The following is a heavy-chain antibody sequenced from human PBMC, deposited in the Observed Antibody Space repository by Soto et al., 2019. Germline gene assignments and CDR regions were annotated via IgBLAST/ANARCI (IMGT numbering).Heavy chain of an antibody. CDR1: GGSFSGYY. J-gene: IGHJ5*02. V-gene: IGHV4-34*01. CDR3: ARSRYYYDSSGYSALA. D-gene: IGHD3-22*01. Sequence: PSETLSLTCAVYGGSFSGYYWSWIRQPPGKGLEWIGEINHSGSTNYNPSLKSRVTISVDTSKNQFSLKLSSVTAADTAVYYCARSRYYYDSSGYSALAWGQGTLVTVSS. CDR2: INHSGST.